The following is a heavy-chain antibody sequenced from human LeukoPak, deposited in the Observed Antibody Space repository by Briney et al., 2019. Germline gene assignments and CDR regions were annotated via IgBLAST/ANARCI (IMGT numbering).Heavy chain of an antibody. CDR1: GFTFSSYG. CDR2: ISYDGSYK. CDR3: AKDVMTYYYDSSGKPLSGAKNFYYGMDV. Sequence: GGSLRLSCAASGFTFSSYGMHWVRQAPGKGLEWVAVISYDGSYKFYTDSVKGRFTISRDNSKNTLYLQMNSLRAEDTAVYYCAKDVMTYYYDSSGKPLSGAKNFYYGMDVWGQGTTVTVSS. V-gene: IGHV3-30*18. J-gene: IGHJ6*02. D-gene: IGHD3-22*01.